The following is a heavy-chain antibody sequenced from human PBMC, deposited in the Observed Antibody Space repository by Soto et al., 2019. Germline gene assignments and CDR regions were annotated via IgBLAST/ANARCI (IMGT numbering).Heavy chain of an antibody. V-gene: IGHV3-33*01. CDR3: ARVEGYYGSGSYYKFHVFDF. J-gene: IGHJ3*01. D-gene: IGHD3-10*01. CDR1: GFTFSSYG. Sequence: GGSLRLSCAASGFTFSSYGMHWVRQAPGKGLEWVAVIWYDGSNKYYADSVKGRFTISRDNSKNTLYLQMNSLRAEDTAVYYCARVEGYYGSGSYYKFHVFDFWGQGTMVPVSS. CDR2: IWYDGSNK.